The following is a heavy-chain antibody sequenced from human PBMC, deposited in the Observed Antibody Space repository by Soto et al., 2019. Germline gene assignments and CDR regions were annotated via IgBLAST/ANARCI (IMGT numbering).Heavy chain of an antibody. V-gene: IGHV3-30-3*01. J-gene: IGHJ4*02. CDR3: ARESGIVVVTAIPDY. Sequence: QVQLVESGGGVVQPGRSLRLSCAASGFTFSSYAMHWVRQAPGKGLEWVAVISYDGSNKYYADSVKGRFTISRDNSKNTLYLQMNSLRDEDTAVYYCARESGIVVVTAIPDYWGQGTLVTVSS. D-gene: IGHD2-21*02. CDR1: GFTFSSYA. CDR2: ISYDGSNK.